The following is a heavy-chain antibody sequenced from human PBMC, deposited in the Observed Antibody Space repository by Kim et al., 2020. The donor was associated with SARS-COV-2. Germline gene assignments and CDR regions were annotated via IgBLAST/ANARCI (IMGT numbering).Heavy chain of an antibody. V-gene: IGHV3-23*01. D-gene: IGHD1-26*01. J-gene: IGHJ4*02. CDR3: AKAPDSGSYYYFDY. Sequence: ADAAKGRFTISRDNSKNTLYLQMNSLRAEDTAVYYCAKAPDSGSYYYFDYWGQGTLVTVSS.